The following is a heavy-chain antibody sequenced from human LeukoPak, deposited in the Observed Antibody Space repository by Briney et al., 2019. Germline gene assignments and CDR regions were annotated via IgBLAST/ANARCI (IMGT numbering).Heavy chain of an antibody. D-gene: IGHD3-22*01. CDR3: ASSRYDSSGYYGIIGY. CDR2: IRSDGSYK. CDR1: GFTFSSYG. V-gene: IGHV3-30*02. Sequence: PGGSLRLSCAASGFTFSSYGMHWVRQAPGKGLEWVAFIRSDGSYKYYADSVKGRFTISRDNAKNSLYLQMNSLRAEDTALYYCASSRYDSSGYYGIIGYWGQGTLVTVSS. J-gene: IGHJ4*02.